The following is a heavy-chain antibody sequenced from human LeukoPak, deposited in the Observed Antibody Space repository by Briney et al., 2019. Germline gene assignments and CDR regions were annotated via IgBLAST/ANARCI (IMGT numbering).Heavy chain of an antibody. CDR2: INPSGGST. J-gene: IGHJ6*03. CDR3: ARGLQLWPDYYYYYMDV. CDR1: GYTFTSHY. Sequence: ASVKVSCKASGYTFTSHYMHWVRQAPGQGLEWMGIINPSGGSTSYAQKFQGRVTMTRDTSTSTVYMELSSLRSEDTAVYYCARGLQLWPDYYYYYMDVWGKGTTVTVSS. V-gene: IGHV1-46*01. D-gene: IGHD5-18*01.